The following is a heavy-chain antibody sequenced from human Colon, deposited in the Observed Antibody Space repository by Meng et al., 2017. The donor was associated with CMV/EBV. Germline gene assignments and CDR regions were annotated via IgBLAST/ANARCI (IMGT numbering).Heavy chain of an antibody. J-gene: IGHJ5*02. CDR3: ARGLLEWFPTRNWFDP. CDR2: IYYSGST. CDR1: GGSISSYY. Sequence: SETLSLTCTVSGGSISSYYWSWIRQPPGKGLEWIGYIYYSGSTNYNPSLKSRVTISVDTSKNQFSLKLSSVTAADTAVYYCARGLLEWFPTRNWFDPWGQGTLVTVSS. V-gene: IGHV4-59*01. D-gene: IGHD3-3*01.